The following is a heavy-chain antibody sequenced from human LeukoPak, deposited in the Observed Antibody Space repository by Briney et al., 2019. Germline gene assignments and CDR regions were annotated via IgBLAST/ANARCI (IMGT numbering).Heavy chain of an antibody. CDR1: GGSISSSSYY. V-gene: IGHV4-39*01. CDR2: IYYSGST. Sequence: PSETLFLTCTVSGGSISSSSYYWGWIRQPPGKGLEWIGSIYYSGSTYYNPSLKSRVTISVDTSKNQFSLKLSSVTAADTAVYYCARLEVTAIMFDYWGQGTLVTVSS. J-gene: IGHJ4*02. CDR3: ARLEVTAIMFDY. D-gene: IGHD2-21*02.